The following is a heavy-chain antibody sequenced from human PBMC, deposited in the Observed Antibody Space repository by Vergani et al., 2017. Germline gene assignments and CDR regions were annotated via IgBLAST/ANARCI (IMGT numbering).Heavy chain of an antibody. J-gene: IGHJ4*02. V-gene: IGHV3-23*01. CDR1: GFSFPGYA. D-gene: IGHD3-22*01. CDR2: VSGSSATP. CDR3: ARGRYDSSGYYYPLEAENRLELDY. Sequence: EVQLLESGGGLVQPGGSLRLSCEASGFSFPGYAMSWVRQAPGKGLEWVSSVSGSSATPYYADSVKGRFIISRDNSKNTLHLQMNSLRADDTAVYYCARGRYDSSGYYYPLEAENRLELDYWGQGTLVTVSS.